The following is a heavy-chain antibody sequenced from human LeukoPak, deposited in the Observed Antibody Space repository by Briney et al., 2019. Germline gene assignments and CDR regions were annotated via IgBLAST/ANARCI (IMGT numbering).Heavy chain of an antibody. CDR2: IYTSGST. J-gene: IGHJ4*02. Sequence: MASETLSLTCTVSGGSISSYYWSWIRQPAGKGLEWIGRIYTSGSTNYNPSLKSRVTISVDTSKNQFSLKLSSVTAADTAVYYCARGVIAAAARPPFFDYWGQGTLVTVSS. V-gene: IGHV4-4*07. CDR1: GGSISSYY. D-gene: IGHD6-13*01. CDR3: ARGVIAAAARPPFFDY.